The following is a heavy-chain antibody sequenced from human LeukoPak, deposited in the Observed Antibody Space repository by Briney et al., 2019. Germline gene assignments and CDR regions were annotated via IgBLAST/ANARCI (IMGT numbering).Heavy chain of an antibody. CDR3: ARGVVIASYNWFDP. Sequence: ASETLSLTCTVSGGSISSSSYYWGWIRQPPGKGLEWIGSIYYSGSTYYNPSLKSRVTISVDTSKNQFSLKLSSVTAADTAVYYCARGVVIASYNWFDPWGQGTLVTVSS. CDR2: IYYSGST. CDR1: GGSISSSSYY. D-gene: IGHD2-21*01. J-gene: IGHJ5*02. V-gene: IGHV4-39*01.